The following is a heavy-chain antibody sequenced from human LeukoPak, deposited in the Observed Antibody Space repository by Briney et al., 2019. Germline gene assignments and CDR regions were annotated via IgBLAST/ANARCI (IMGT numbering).Heavy chain of an antibody. D-gene: IGHD1-26*01. CDR1: GGSISSYY. Sequence: SETLSLTCTVSGGSISSYYWSWIRQPAGKGLEWIGRVYTSGSTNYNPSLKSRVTMSVDTSKNQFSLKLSSVTAADTAVYYCARDRTGGLPALGYFDYWGQGTLVTASS. J-gene: IGHJ4*02. V-gene: IGHV4-4*07. CDR2: VYTSGST. CDR3: ARDRTGGLPALGYFDY.